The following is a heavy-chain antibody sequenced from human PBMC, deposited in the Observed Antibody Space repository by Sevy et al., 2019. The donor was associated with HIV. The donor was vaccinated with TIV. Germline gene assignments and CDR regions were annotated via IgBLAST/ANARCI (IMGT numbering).Heavy chain of an antibody. J-gene: IGHJ4*02. Sequence: GSLRLSCAASGFTFSSYSMNWVRQAPGKGLEWVSSITSSSSYIYYADSVKGRFTISRDNSKNSLYLQMNSLRAEDRAVYYCAREWAEERWPQLFDYWGQGTLVTVSS. CDR1: GFTFSSYS. CDR3: AREWAEERWPQLFDY. V-gene: IGHV3-21*01. D-gene: IGHD1-26*01. CDR2: ITSSSSYI.